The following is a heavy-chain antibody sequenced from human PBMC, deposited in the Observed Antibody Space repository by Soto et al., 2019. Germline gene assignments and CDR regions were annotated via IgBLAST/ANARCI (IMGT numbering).Heavy chain of an antibody. J-gene: IGHJ6*02. V-gene: IGHV3-7*03. CDR3: VRDKPGRTAIFGPDYYDYPMDV. Sequence: EVQLVESGGGLVQPGGSLRLSCAASGFTFSSYWMSWVRQAPGRGLEWVANIKQDGSEKYYVDSVEGRFTISRDNAKNSVHFQMNSLRAEDTAVYYCVRDKPGRTAIFGPDYYDYPMDVWGQGTTVTVSS. CDR2: IKQDGSEK. D-gene: IGHD3-3*01. CDR1: GFTFSSYW.